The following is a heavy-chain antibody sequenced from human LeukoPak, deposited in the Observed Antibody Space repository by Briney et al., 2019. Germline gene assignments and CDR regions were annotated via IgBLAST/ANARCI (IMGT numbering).Heavy chain of an antibody. J-gene: IGHJ4*02. Sequence: ASVKVSCKASGGTFSNYAINWVRQAPGQGLEWMGGIIPIFGTANYAQKFQGRVTITADESTSTAYMELSSLRSEDTAVYYCARELYCSGGSCYQRESYYFDYWGQGTLVTVSS. CDR1: GGTFSNYA. CDR2: IIPIFGTA. D-gene: IGHD2-15*01. V-gene: IGHV1-69*13. CDR3: ARELYCSGGSCYQRESYYFDY.